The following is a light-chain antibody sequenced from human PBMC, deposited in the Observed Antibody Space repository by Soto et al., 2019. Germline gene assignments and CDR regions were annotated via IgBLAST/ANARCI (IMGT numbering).Light chain of an antibody. CDR1: QSVSKY. CDR3: QQRTNWQLT. Sequence: EIVLTQSPATLSLSPGERATLSCRASQSVSKYLAWYQQRPGQAPRLLIFDVSYRATGTPARFSGSGSGTDFTLTISILEPEDFAVYYCQQRTNWQLTFGGGTRVEIK. CDR2: DVS. J-gene: IGKJ4*01. V-gene: IGKV3-11*01.